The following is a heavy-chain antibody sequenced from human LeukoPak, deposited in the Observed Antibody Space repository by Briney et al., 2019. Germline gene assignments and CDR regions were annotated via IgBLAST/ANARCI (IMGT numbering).Heavy chain of an antibody. CDR3: ASGLRGQRAYYFDY. V-gene: IGHV3-48*03. CDR2: ISSSGSPV. Sequence: TGGSLRLSCAASGFTFSSYEMNWVRQAPGKGLEWVSYISSSGSPVFYADSVKGRFTISRDNAKNSLYPQMNSLRAEDTAVYYCASGLRGQRAYYFDYWGQGTLVTVSS. CDR1: GFTFSSYE. J-gene: IGHJ4*02.